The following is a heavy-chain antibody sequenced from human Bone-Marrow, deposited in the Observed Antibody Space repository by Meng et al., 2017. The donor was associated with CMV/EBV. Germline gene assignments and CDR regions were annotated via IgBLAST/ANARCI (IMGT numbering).Heavy chain of an antibody. CDR1: GGSILSYL. V-gene: IGHV4-4*07. D-gene: IGHD4-17*01. CDR2: IYTSGST. CDR3: ASELGGGDYAY. Sequence: HVALSESCTRLRELSQPLSLTRTVSGGSILSYLLSSLRQPAGKALELIGRIYTSGSTNYKPSLKSRVTMSVDTSKNQFSLKLSSVTAADTAVYYCASELGGGDYAYWGQGTLVTVSS. J-gene: IGHJ4*02.